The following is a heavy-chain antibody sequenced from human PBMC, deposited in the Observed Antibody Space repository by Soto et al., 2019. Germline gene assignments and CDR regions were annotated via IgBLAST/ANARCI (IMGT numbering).Heavy chain of an antibody. CDR3: ARVATRLYYFDY. CDR2: IIPIFGTA. CDR1: GGTFSSYA. D-gene: IGHD1-26*01. V-gene: IGHV1-69*06. Sequence: QVQLVQSGAEVKKPGSSVKVSCKASGGTFSSYAISWVRQAPGQGLEWMGGIIPIFGTANYAQKFQGRVTITADKPTSTAYMELSSMRSEDTAVYYCARVATRLYYFDYWGQGTLVTVSS. J-gene: IGHJ4*02.